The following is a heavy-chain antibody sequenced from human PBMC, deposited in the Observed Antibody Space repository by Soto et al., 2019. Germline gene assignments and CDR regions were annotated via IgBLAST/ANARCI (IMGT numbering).Heavy chain of an antibody. D-gene: IGHD2-2*02. CDR3: ARVGLGYCSSTGCYTAMYYYYYGMDV. J-gene: IGHJ6*02. V-gene: IGHV4-34*01. CDR1: GGSFSGYY. CDR2: INHSGST. Sequence: SETLSLTCAVYGGSFSGYYWSWIRQPPGKGLEWIGEINHSGSTNYNPSLKSRVTISVDTSKNQFSLKLSSVTAADTAVYYCARVGLGYCSSTGCYTAMYYYYYGMDVWGQGTTVTVSS.